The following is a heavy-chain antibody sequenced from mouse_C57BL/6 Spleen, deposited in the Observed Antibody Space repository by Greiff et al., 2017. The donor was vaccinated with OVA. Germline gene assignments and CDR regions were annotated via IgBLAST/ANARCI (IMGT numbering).Heavy chain of an antibody. Sequence: EVKLQESGPGLVKPSQSLSLTCSVTGYSITSGYYWNWIRQFPGNKLEWMGYISYDGSNNYNPSLKNRISITRDTSKNQFFLKLNSVTTEDTATYYCARGDGNYVGDYWGQGTTLTVSA. D-gene: IGHD2-1*01. V-gene: IGHV3-6*01. CDR3: ARGDGNYVGDY. CDR2: ISYDGSN. J-gene: IGHJ2*01. CDR1: GYSITSGYY.